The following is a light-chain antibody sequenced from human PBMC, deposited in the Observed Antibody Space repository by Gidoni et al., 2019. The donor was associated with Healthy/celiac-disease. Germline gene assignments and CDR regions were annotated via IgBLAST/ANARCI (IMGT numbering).Light chain of an antibody. CDR1: QSVSSN. V-gene: IGKV3-15*01. Sequence: DIVMTQSPATLSVSPGERATLSCRASQSVSSNLAWYQHKPGQAPRLLIYGASTRATGIPARFSGSGSGTEFTLTISSLQSEDFEVYYCQQYNNWPPWTFGQGTKVEIK. J-gene: IGKJ1*01. CDR2: GAS. CDR3: QQYNNWPPWT.